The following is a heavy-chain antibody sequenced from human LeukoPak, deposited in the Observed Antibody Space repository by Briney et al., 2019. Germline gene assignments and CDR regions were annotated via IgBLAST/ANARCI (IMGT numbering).Heavy chain of an antibody. J-gene: IGHJ5*02. D-gene: IGHD2-2*01. Sequence: GGSLRLSCAASGFAFSSYSMNWVRQAPGKGLEWVSSISSSGSTIYYADSVKGRFTISRDNAKNSLYLQMNSLRAEDTAVYYCARDLVVPAAKDSENWFDPWGQGTLVTVSS. CDR3: ARDLVVPAAKDSENWFDP. CDR1: GFAFSSYS. V-gene: IGHV3-48*04. CDR2: ISSSGSTI.